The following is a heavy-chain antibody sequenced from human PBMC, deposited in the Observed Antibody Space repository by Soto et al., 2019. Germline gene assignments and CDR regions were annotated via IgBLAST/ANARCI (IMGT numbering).Heavy chain of an antibody. J-gene: IGHJ3*02. CDR1: GFTFDDYA. CDR3: AKDIDLDDAFDI. Sequence: GGSLRLSCAASGFTFDDYAMHWVRQAPGKGLEWVSGISWNSGSIGYADSVKGRFTISRDNAKNSLYLQMNSLRAEDTALYYCAKDIDLDDAFDIWGQGTMVTVSS. CDR2: ISWNSGSI. V-gene: IGHV3-9*01. D-gene: IGHD1-1*01.